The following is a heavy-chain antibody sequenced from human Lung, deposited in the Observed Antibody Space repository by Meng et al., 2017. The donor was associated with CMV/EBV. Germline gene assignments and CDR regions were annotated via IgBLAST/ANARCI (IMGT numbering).Heavy chain of an antibody. V-gene: IGHV3-7*01. J-gene: IGHJ6*02. CDR3: ARDRFEDYDFWSGYSLTDYYGMDV. CDR1: GFTFSSYW. Sequence: GEXXTISCAASGFTFSSYWMSWVRQAPGKGLEWVANIKQDGSEKYYVDSVKGRFTISRDNAKNSLYLQMNSLRAEDTAVYYCARDRFEDYDFWSGYSLTDYYGMDVXGQGXTVTVSS. CDR2: IKQDGSEK. D-gene: IGHD3-3*01.